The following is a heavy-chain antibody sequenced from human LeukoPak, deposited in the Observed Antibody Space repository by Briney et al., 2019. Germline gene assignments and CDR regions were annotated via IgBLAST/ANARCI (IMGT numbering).Heavy chain of an antibody. CDR3: ARYCSGGRCNLGYYYYGMDV. Sequence: PGGSLRLSCAASGFAFTSYAVSWVRQAPGKGLEWVSTITGNGYTYYADSVKGRFTISRDNSKNTLYLQMNSLRAEDTAVYYCARYCSGGRCNLGYYYYGMDVWGQGTTVTVSS. D-gene: IGHD2-15*01. J-gene: IGHJ6*02. CDR2: ITGNGYT. CDR1: GFAFTSYA. V-gene: IGHV3-23*01.